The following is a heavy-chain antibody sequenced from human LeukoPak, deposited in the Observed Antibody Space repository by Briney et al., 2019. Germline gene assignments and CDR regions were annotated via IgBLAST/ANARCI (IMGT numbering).Heavy chain of an antibody. CDR2: IYPGDSDT. Sequence: GESLKISCKGSGYSFTSYWIAWVRQMPGKGLEWMGIIYPGDSDTTYSPSFEGQVTISADKSISTAYLQWSSLKASDTAVYYCARRADSSSWSIYYWGQGTLVTVSS. J-gene: IGHJ4*02. D-gene: IGHD6-13*01. V-gene: IGHV5-51*01. CDR1: GYSFTSYW. CDR3: ARRADSSSWSIYY.